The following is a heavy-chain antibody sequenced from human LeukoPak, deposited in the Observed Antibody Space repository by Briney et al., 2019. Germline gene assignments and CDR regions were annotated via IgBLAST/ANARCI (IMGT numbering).Heavy chain of an antibody. V-gene: IGHV4-39*01. D-gene: IGHD3-3*01. CDR3: ARLYDFWSGILNLDL. Sequence: SETLSLTCTVSGGSISSSSYYWGWIRQPPGKGLEWIGSIYYSGSTYYNPSLKSRVTISVDTSKNQFSLKLSSVTAADTAVYYCARLYDFWSGILNLDLWGRGTLVTVSS. CDR2: IYYSGST. CDR1: GGSISSSSYY. J-gene: IGHJ2*01.